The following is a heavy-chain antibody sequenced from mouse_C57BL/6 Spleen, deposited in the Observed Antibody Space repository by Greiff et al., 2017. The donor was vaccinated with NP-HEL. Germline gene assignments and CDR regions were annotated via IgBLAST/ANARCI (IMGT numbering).Heavy chain of an antibody. J-gene: IGHJ1*03. CDR3: AREGVYYGSSYGGYFDV. CDR2: IYPGVGDT. Sequence: QVQLKESGPELVKPGASVKISCKASGYAFSSSWMNWVKQRPGKGLEWIGRIYPGVGDTNYNGKFKGKATLTADKSSSTAYMQLSSLTSEDSAVYFCAREGVYYGSSYGGYFDVWGTGTTVTVSS. CDR1: GYAFSSSW. D-gene: IGHD1-1*01. V-gene: IGHV1-82*01.